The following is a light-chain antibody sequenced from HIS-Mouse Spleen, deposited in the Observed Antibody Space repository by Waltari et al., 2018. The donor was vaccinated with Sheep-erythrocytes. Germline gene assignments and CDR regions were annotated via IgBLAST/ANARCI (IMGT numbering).Light chain of an antibody. CDR3: SSYTSSSTVV. Sequence: QSALTQPASASGSPGQSITISCTGTSSDVGGYNYVSWYQQHPGKAPKLMIYEVSNRPSGVSNRFSGSKSGNTASLTISGLQAEDEADYYCSSYTSSSTVVFCGGTKLTVL. CDR1: SSDVGGYNY. CDR2: EVS. V-gene: IGLV2-14*01. J-gene: IGLJ2*01.